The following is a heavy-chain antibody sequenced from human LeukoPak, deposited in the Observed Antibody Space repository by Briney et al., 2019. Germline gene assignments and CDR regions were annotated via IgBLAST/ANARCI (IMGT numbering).Heavy chain of an antibody. V-gene: IGHV3-11*05. J-gene: IGHJ4*02. Sequence: GGSLRLSCAASGFTFSDYYMTWIRRAPGKGLEWVSYISTTSGFRNYADSVRGRFTISRDNAKNSLYLRMNTLRDEDTAVYYCAKGSPPGDWGQGTLVTVSS. CDR1: GFTFSDYY. CDR2: ISTTSGFR. D-gene: IGHD3-16*01. CDR3: AKGSPPGD.